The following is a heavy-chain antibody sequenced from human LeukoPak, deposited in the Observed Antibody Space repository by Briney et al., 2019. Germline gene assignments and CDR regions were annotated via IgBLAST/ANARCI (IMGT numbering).Heavy chain of an antibody. J-gene: IGHJ6*02. Sequence: SETLSLTCTVSGGSISSGDYYWSWIRQPPGKGLEWIGYIYYSGSTYYNPSLKSRVTISVDTSKNQFSLKLTSVTAADTAVYYCARRGPGGYYGMDVWGQGTTVTVSS. CDR3: ARRGPGGYYGMDV. V-gene: IGHV4-30-4*01. D-gene: IGHD3-10*01. CDR1: GGSISSGDYY. CDR2: IYYSGST.